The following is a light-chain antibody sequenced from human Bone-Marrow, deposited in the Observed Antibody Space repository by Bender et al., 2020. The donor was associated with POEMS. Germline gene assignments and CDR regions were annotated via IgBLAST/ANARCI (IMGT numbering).Light chain of an antibody. CDR3: QSYDASDLNWV. Sequence: NFMLTQPHSVSESPGKTVTISCTGNRGSIASNYVHWYQQRPGSAPTTVVYENDQRPSGVPDRFSGSIDTSSNSAFLSISGLKTEDEADYYCQSYDASDLNWVFGGGTKLTVL. V-gene: IGLV6-57*02. J-gene: IGLJ3*02. CDR2: END. CDR1: RGSIASNY.